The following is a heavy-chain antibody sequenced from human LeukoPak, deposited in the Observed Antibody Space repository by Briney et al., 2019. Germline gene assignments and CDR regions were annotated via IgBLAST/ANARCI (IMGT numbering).Heavy chain of an antibody. CDR2: IYYSGST. CDR3: ARSGVAAAVDWYFDL. Sequence: SETLSLTCTVSGGSISSYYWSWIRQPPGKGLEWIGYIYYSGSTNYNPSLKSRVTISVDTSKNQFSLKLSSVTAADTAVYYCARSGVAAAVDWYFDLWGRGTLVTVSS. V-gene: IGHV4-59*01. J-gene: IGHJ2*01. D-gene: IGHD6-13*01. CDR1: GGSISSYY.